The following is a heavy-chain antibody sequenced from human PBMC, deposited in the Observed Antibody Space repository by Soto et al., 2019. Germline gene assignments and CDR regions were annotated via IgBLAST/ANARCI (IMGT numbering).Heavy chain of an antibody. V-gene: IGHV4-39*01. Sequence: SATLSLTCSVSGRSISSYYWGWIRQAPGREMQWIGTMHHTGTTPYNPSLQSRATIAIDASKNQMFLKLISVTAADTAVYYCARVLGDHRNPYFVGFDSWGQGTQVTV. D-gene: IGHD3-9*01. CDR3: ARVLGDHRNPYFVGFDS. CDR1: GRSISSYY. CDR2: MHHTGTT. J-gene: IGHJ4*02.